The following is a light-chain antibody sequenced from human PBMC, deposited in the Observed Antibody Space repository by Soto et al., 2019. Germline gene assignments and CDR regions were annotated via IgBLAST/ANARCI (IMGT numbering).Light chain of an antibody. J-gene: IGLJ2*01. CDR1: NIGSKS. CDR2: DYS. V-gene: IGLV3-21*02. CDR3: QVWDSSSDHVV. Sequence: SYELTQPPSVSVAPGQTARITCWGNNIGSKSVHWYQQQPGQAPVLVVYDYSDRPSGIPERFSGSNSGNTATLTISRVEAGDEADYYCQVWDSSSDHVVFGGGTKVTVL.